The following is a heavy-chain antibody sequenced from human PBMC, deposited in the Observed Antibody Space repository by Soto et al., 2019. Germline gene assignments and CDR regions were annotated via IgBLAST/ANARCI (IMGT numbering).Heavy chain of an antibody. CDR1: GFTFSTYG. CDR2: ISYDGNNK. D-gene: IGHD1-1*01. V-gene: IGHV3-30*03. J-gene: IGHJ4*02. Sequence: QVQLVESGGGVVQPGRSLRLSCAASGFTFSTYGMHWVRQAPGKGLEWVAFISYDGNNKYYADSVKGRFTISRDNSKNTLYLQMSSLRAEDTAVYYCATSVYNWNDGFFDYWGQGTLVTVSS. CDR3: ATSVYNWNDGFFDY.